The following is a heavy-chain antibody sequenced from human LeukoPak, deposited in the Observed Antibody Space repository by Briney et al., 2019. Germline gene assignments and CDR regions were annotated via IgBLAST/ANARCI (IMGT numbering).Heavy chain of an antibody. CDR1: GFTFSSYG. D-gene: IGHD3-22*01. CDR2: ISYDGSNK. V-gene: IGHV3-30*18. J-gene: IGHJ4*02. Sequence: GGSLRLSCAASGFTFSSYGMHWVRQAPGKGLEWVAVISYDGSNKYYADSVKGRFTISRDNSKNTLYLQMNSLRAGDTAVYYCAKDPDSSGYNYYFDYWGQGTLVTVSS. CDR3: AKDPDSSGYNYYFDY.